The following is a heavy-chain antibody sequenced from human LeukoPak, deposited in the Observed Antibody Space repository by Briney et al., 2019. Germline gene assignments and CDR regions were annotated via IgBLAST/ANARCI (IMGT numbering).Heavy chain of an antibody. V-gene: IGHV4-38-2*01. CDR2: IYHSGST. CDR1: GYSISSGYY. CDR3: ARLDGTYRLGAFDI. J-gene: IGHJ3*02. D-gene: IGHD1-26*01. Sequence: SETLSLTCAVSGYSISSGYYWGWIQQPPGQGLEWIGSIYHSGSTYYNPSLKTRVTISVDTSNNPFSLRLSSVTAADTAVYYCARLDGTYRLGAFDIWGQGTMVTVSS.